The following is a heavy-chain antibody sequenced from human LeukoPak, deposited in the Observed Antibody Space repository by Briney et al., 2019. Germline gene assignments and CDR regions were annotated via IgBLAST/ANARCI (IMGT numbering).Heavy chain of an antibody. CDR1: GGSISSGGYY. J-gene: IGHJ4*02. CDR2: IYYSGST. CDR3: AREGGDYDSSGR. D-gene: IGHD3-22*01. Sequence: SETLSLTCTVSGGSISSGGYYWSWIRQHPGTGLEWIGYIYYSGSTYYNPSLKSRVTISVDTSKNQFSLKLSSVTAADTAVYYCAREGGDYDSSGRWGQGTLVTVSS. V-gene: IGHV4-31*02.